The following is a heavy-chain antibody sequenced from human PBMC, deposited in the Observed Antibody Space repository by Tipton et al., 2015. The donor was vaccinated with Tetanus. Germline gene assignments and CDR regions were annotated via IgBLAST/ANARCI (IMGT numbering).Heavy chain of an antibody. CDR3: ARANNEFPKKGPFDS. CDR1: RGPISSYY. Sequence: TLSLTCSVSRGPISSYYWSWIRQPAGKGLEWIGHISNGNPDYAPSLKSRVTLSVDTSKNEFSLRLRSVTAADTAVYYCARANNEFPKKGPFDSWGQGSLVIVSS. J-gene: IGHJ4*02. V-gene: IGHV4-4*07. D-gene: IGHD1-1*01. CDR2: ISNGNP.